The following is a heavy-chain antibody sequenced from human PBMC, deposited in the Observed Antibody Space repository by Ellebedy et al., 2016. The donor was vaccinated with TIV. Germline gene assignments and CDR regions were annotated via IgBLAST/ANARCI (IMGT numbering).Heavy chain of an antibody. J-gene: IGHJ4*02. D-gene: IGHD3-9*01. CDR3: ARVDDILTSFDY. V-gene: IGHV3-11*01. Sequence: GGSLRLSXAASGFTFSDYYMSWIRQAPGKGLEWVSYISSSGSTIYYADSVKGRFTISRDNAKNSLYLQMNSLRAEDTAVYYCARVDDILTSFDYWGQGTLVTVPS. CDR1: GFTFSDYY. CDR2: ISSSGSTI.